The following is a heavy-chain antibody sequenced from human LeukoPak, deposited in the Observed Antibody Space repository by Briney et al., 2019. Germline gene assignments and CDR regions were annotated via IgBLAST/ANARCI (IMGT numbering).Heavy chain of an antibody. V-gene: IGHV3-30*18. Sequence: PGGSLRLSCAASGFTFSSYGMHWVRQAPGKGLEWVAVISYDGSNKYCADSVKGRFTISRDNSKNTLYLQMNSLRAEDTAVYYCAKDKATVVTSYYYYGMDVWGQGTTVTVSS. CDR2: ISYDGSNK. J-gene: IGHJ6*02. CDR1: GFTFSSYG. CDR3: AKDKATVVTSYYYYGMDV. D-gene: IGHD4-23*01.